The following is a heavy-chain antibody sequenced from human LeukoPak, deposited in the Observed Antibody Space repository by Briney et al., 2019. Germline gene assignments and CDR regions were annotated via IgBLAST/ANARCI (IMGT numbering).Heavy chain of an antibody. CDR1: GFTLSSYA. D-gene: IGHD3-10*01. Sequence: GGSLRLSCAAPGFTLSSYAMSWVRQAPGKGLEWVSSISGSGGNTYYADSVKGRFTISRDNSKNTLYLQMNSLRADDTAVYYCAKGGSGYYGSGSYYYYYHMDVWGKGTTVTVSS. CDR3: AKGGSGYYGSGSYYYYYHMDV. J-gene: IGHJ6*03. CDR2: ISGSGGNT. V-gene: IGHV3-23*01.